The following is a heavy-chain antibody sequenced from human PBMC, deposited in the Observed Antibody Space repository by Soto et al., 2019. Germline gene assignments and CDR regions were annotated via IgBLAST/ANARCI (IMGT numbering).Heavy chain of an antibody. V-gene: IGHV3-23*01. J-gene: IGHJ4*02. D-gene: IGHD6-25*01. CDR2: ISGSGGST. CDR1: GFTFSSYA. Sequence: VGSLRLSCAASGFTFSSYAMGWVRRAPGEGLEWVLTISGSGGSTYYADSVKGRFTISRDSSKNTLYLQMNSLRAEDTAVYYCAKSDPSGSFNDYWGQGTLVTVSS. CDR3: AKSDPSGSFNDY.